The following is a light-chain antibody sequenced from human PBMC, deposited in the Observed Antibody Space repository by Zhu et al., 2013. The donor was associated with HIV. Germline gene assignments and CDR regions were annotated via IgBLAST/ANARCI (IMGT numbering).Light chain of an antibody. CDR2: AAS. J-gene: IGKJ1*01. CDR3: HQET. CDR1: QGISNY. V-gene: IGKV1-27*01. Sequence: DIQMTQSPSSLSASVGDRVTITCRASQGISNYLAWYQQKPGKVPRLLIYAASTLQSGVTSRFSGSGSGTDFTLTISSLQPEDCATYYCHQETFGQGTKVEIK.